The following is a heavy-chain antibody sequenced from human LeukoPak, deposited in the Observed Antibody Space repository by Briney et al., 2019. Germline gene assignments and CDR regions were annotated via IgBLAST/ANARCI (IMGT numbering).Heavy chain of an antibody. D-gene: IGHD2-15*01. Sequence: GGSLRLSCAASGFTFSSYAMSWVRQAPGRGLEWVSVISGSGGDTYHADSVKGRFTISRDNSKNTLYLQMNYPRAEDTAIYFCAKIAGKYCSGGSCEVDYWGQGTLVTVSS. CDR3: AKIAGKYCSGGSCEVDY. J-gene: IGHJ4*02. CDR2: ISGSGGDT. V-gene: IGHV3-23*01. CDR1: GFTFSSYA.